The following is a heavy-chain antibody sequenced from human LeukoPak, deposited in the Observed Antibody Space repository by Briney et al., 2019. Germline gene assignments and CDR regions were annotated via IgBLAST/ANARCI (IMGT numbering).Heavy chain of an antibody. V-gene: IGHV3-30*04. CDR2: ISYDGSNK. CDR3: XXXXXXXXSGYRIDAFDI. CDR1: GFTFSGYA. J-gene: IGHJ3*02. Sequence: GGSLRLSCAASGFTFSGYAMHWVRQAPGKGLEWVAVISYDGSNKYYADSVKGRFTISRDNSKNTLYLQMNSLRAEDTAVYYCXXXXXXXXSGYRIDAFDIWGQGTMVTVSS. D-gene: IGHD3-3*01.